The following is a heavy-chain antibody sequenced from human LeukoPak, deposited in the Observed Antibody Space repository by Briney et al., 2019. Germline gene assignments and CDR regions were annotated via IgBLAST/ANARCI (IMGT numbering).Heavy chain of an antibody. V-gene: IGHV3-21*01. J-gene: IGHJ5*02. D-gene: IGHD2-2*01. CDR1: GFTFSSYD. CDR2: ISTSSRYI. Sequence: GGSLRLSCAASGFTFSSYDMNWVRQAPGKGLEWVSSISTSSRYIYYKDSVRGRFTISRDDAKNSLYLEMNSLRAEDTAVYYCARADCSSSTLRRSWFDPWGQGTLVTVSS. CDR3: ARADCSSSTLRRSWFDP.